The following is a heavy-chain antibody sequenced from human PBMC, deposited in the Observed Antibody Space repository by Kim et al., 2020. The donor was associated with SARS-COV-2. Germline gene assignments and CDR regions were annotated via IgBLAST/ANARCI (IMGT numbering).Heavy chain of an antibody. J-gene: IGHJ6*02. V-gene: IGHV3-11*04. CDR1: GFTFSDYY. D-gene: IGHD3-9*01. CDR3: ARDRAPRLRYFYWDNYYSAMDV. Sequence: GGSLRLSCAASGFTFSDYYMSWIRQAPGKGLEWVSYISSSGSTIYYADSVKGRFTISRDNAKNSLYLQMNSLRAEDTAVYYCARDRAPRLRYFYWDNYYSAMDVWGQGTTVTVSS. CDR2: ISSSGSTI.